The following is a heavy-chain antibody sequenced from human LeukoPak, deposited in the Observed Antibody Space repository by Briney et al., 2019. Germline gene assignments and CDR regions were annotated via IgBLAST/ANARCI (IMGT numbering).Heavy chain of an antibody. CDR1: GYTYTNYG. CDR3: ARAGHRKYYYDNAYDY. CDR2: ISGYNGQT. D-gene: IGHD3-22*01. J-gene: IGHJ4*02. Sequence: ASVKVSCKASGYTYTNYGISWVRQAPGQGLEWMGWISGYNGQTNYAQKLQGRVTMTTHTSTSTAYMELRSLRSDDPAVYYCARAGHRKYYYDNAYDYWGQGTLVTVSS. V-gene: IGHV1-18*01.